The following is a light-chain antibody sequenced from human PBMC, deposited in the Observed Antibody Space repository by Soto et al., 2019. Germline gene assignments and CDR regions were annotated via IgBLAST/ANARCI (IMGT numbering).Light chain of an antibody. V-gene: IGKV3-15*01. Sequence: ELVMTQSPATLSVSPGERATLSCRASQSVSSNLAWYQQKPGQAPRLLIYDASTRATGIPARFSGSGSGTEFTLTISSLQSEDFAVYYCQQYNNWPPMAFGQGTKVEIK. CDR3: QQYNNWPPMA. CDR1: QSVSSN. CDR2: DAS. J-gene: IGKJ1*01.